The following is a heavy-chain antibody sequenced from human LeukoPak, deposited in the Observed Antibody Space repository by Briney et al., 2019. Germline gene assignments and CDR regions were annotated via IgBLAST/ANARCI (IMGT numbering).Heavy chain of an antibody. D-gene: IGHD2-2*01. V-gene: IGHV3-23*01. Sequence: GGSLRLSCAASGFIVNRNYMSWVRQAPGKGLEWASGISGSAGSTYYADSVKGRFTISRDNSKNTLYLQLNSLRAEDTAIYYCAKDIVVVPAAGDAFDIWGQGTMVTVSS. CDR3: AKDIVVVPAAGDAFDI. CDR1: GFIVNRNY. CDR2: ISGSAGST. J-gene: IGHJ3*02.